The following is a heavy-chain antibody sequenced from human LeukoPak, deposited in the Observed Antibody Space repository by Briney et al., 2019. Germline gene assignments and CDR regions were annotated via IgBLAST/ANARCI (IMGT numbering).Heavy chain of an antibody. D-gene: IGHD3-10*01. Sequence: GGSLRLSCAASGFPFHTYSMNWVRQAPGEGLQWVSSIISSTSSIYYSDSVKGRFTISRDTAKNALYLQMNSLRAEDTAVYYCAKNTWKSSDSGRGRMDVWGQGTTVTVSS. CDR1: GFPFHTYS. J-gene: IGHJ6*02. CDR2: IISSTSSI. CDR3: AKNTWKSSDSGRGRMDV. V-gene: IGHV3-21*01.